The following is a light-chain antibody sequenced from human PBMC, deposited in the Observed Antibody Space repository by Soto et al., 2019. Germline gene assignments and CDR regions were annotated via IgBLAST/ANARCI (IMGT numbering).Light chain of an antibody. CDR1: QSFSSW. J-gene: IGKJ1*01. V-gene: IGKV1-5*01. Sequence: DIQMTQSPSTLSASVGDRVTITCRVSQSFSSWLAWYPQKSGKAPKLLIYDASSLESGVPARFSGSGSATEFTLTCSSLQPDDFATNFCQRYNNYWTSGQGTRVEIK. CDR2: DAS. CDR3: QRYNNYWT.